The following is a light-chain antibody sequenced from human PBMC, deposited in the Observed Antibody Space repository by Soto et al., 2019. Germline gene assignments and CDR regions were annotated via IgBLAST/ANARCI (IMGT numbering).Light chain of an antibody. J-gene: IGLJ1*01. CDR3: SSYTSSSSYV. CDR1: SSDVGGYNY. V-gene: IGLV2-14*03. Sequence: SALTQPASVSGSPGQSITISCTGTSSDVGGYNYVSWYQQHPGKAPRVMIYDVNNRPSGVSNRFSGSKSGNTASLTISGLQAEDEADYYCSSYTSSSSYVFGTGTKVTVL. CDR2: DVN.